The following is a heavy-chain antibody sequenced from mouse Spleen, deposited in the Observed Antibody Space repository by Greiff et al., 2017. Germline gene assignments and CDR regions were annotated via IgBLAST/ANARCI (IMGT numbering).Heavy chain of an antibody. V-gene: IGHV1-59*01. D-gene: IGHD1-1*01. CDR3: ARYYYGSSYRYYAMDY. CDR1: GYNFTSYW. CDR2: IDPSDSYT. Sequence: QVQLQQPGAELVRPGTSVKLSCKASGYNFTSYWMHWVKQRPGQGLEWIGVIDPSDSYTNYNQKFKGKATLTVDTSSSTAYMQLSSLTSEDSAVYYCARYYYGSSYRYYAMDYWGQGTSVTVSS. J-gene: IGHJ4*01.